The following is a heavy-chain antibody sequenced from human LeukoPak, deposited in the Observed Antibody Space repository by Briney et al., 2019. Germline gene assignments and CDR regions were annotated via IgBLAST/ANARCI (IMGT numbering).Heavy chain of an antibody. J-gene: IGHJ5*02. Sequence: GGSLRLSCAASGFTFSSYAMHWVRQAPGKGLEWVAVISYDGSNKYYADSVKGRFTISRDNSKNTLYLQMNSLRAEDTAVYYCARDLGEGATATNWFDPWGQGTLVTVSS. CDR3: ARDLGEGATATNWFDP. CDR1: GFTFSSYA. CDR2: ISYDGSNK. D-gene: IGHD1-26*01. V-gene: IGHV3-30-3*01.